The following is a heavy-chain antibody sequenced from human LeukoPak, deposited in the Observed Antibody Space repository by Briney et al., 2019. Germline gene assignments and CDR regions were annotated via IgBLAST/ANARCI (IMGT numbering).Heavy chain of an antibody. CDR2: IYHSGST. Sequence: SSETLSLTCAVSGGSISSSNWWSWVRQPPGKGLEWIGEIYHSGSTNYNPSLKSRVTISVDRSKNQFSLKLSSVTAADTAVYYCARRGITGTTADYWGQGTLVTVSS. V-gene: IGHV4-4*02. D-gene: IGHD1-7*01. J-gene: IGHJ4*02. CDR3: ARRGITGTTADY. CDR1: GGSISSSNW.